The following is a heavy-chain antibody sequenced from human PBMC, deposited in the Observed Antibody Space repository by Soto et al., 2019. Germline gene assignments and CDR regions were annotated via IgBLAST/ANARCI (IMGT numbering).Heavy chain of an antibody. CDR2: AYFSGNI. CDR3: ARELAVAGSPSSGLDV. Sequence: SETLSLTCTVSGDSISSYYWSWIRQPAGKGLEWIGRAYFSGNINYNPSLRSRVTMSVDTSKNQFSLRLTFVSAADTAMYFCARELAVAGSPSSGLDVWGQGTTVTVSS. CDR1: GDSISSYY. J-gene: IGHJ6*02. V-gene: IGHV4-4*07. D-gene: IGHD6-19*01.